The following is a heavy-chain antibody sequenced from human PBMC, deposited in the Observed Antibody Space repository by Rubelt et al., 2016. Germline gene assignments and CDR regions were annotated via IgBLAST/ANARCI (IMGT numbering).Heavy chain of an antibody. CDR3: ATGILSGYCSGGSCYSDY. J-gene: IGHJ4*02. CDR2: IYYSGST. CDR1: GGSISSYY. V-gene: IGHV4-59*01. D-gene: IGHD2-15*01. Sequence: QVQLQESGPGLVKPSETLSLTCTVSGGSISSYYWSWIRQPPGKGLEWIGYIYYSGSTNYNPSLKSRFTISVDTSKNQFFLKLSSVTAADTAVYYCATGILSGYCSGGSCYSDYWGQGTLVTVSS.